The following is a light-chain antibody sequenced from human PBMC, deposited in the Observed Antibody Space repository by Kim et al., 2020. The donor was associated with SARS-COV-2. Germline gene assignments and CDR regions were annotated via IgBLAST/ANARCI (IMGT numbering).Light chain of an antibody. CDR1: NVGGKG. J-gene: IGLJ3*02. Sequence: APGKTARMTCGGNNVGGKGVRWYRQKPGQAPALVIFYDTDRPSGIPERMSGSNSGNTATLTISWVEAGDEADYYCQVWDSSSDHPVFGGGTQLTVL. CDR2: YDT. CDR3: QVWDSSSDHPV. V-gene: IGLV3-21*04.